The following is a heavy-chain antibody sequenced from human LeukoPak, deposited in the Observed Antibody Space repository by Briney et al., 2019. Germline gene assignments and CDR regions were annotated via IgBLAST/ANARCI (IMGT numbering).Heavy chain of an antibody. D-gene: IGHD3-10*01. CDR3: AKVTPWDASGRHFDY. CDR2: VSGSGANT. Sequence: PGGSLRLSCAASGFTFSSSAMTWVRQAPGKGLEWVSAVSGSGANTYYADSVKGRFTISRDDSQNTLYLQMNSLRAEDAAVYYCAKVTPWDASGRHFDYWGQGTLVTVSS. V-gene: IGHV3-23*01. J-gene: IGHJ4*02. CDR1: GFTFSSSA.